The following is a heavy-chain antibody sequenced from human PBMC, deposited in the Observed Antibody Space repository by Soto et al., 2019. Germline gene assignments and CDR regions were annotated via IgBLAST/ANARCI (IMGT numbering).Heavy chain of an antibody. V-gene: IGHV1-18*01. CDR2: IDVHNGQT. J-gene: IGHJ6*04. D-gene: IGHD3-10*01. Sequence: QDQLVQSGAEVAKPGASVKVSCKASVFGDGISWVRQAPGQGLEWMGWIDVHNGQTEYAEKFEGRVTMTSETSTNTGYVELRALRSDDTAVYYCARRGPQYMDVWGKGTTVIVSS. CDR3: ARRGPQYMDV. CDR1: VFGDG.